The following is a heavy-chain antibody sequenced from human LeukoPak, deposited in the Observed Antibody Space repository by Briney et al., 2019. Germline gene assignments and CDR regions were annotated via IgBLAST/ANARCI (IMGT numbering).Heavy chain of an antibody. V-gene: IGHV4-61*01. CDR2: IYYSGSI. J-gene: IGHJ4*02. D-gene: IGHD3-22*01. Sequence: SETLSLTCTVSGGSIRSSYYYWSWIRQPPGKGLEWIGDIYYSGSIKYNPSLKSRVTMSVDTSKNQFSLKLSSVTAADTAIYYCARENPSGYYNRPIDYWGQGTLVTVSS. CDR1: GGSIRSSYYY. CDR3: ARENPSGYYNRPIDY.